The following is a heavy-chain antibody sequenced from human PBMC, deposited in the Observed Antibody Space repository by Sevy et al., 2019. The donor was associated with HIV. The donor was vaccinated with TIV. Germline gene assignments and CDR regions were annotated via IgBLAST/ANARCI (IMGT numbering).Heavy chain of an antibody. V-gene: IGHV3-43*01. Sequence: GGSLRLSCAASGFSFDDYTMHWVHQAPGKGLEWVSFISWDGGITDYADSVRGRFTISRDNDKDSLSLQMNSLRTEDTALNYCAKVGASTAPVVRTTPDYYYFYMDVWGKGTTVTVSS. CDR2: ISWDGGIT. J-gene: IGHJ6*03. CDR1: GFSFDDYT. D-gene: IGHD2-21*01. CDR3: AKVGASTAPVVRTTPDYYYFYMDV.